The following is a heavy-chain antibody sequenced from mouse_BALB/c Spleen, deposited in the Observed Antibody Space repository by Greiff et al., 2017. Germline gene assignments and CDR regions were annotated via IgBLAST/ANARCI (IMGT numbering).Heavy chain of an antibody. CDR1: GFSLSTSGMG. CDR2: IWWDDDK. Sequence: QVTLKVSGPGILQPSQTLSLTCSFSGFSLSTSGMGVGWIRQPSGMGLEWLVHIWWDDDKRYNPALRIRLTISKDTSSNQIFLKIASVDTADTATDYCARRGAYYDLDYWGQGTTLTVSS. D-gene: IGHD2-4*01. CDR3: ARRGAYYDLDY. J-gene: IGHJ2*01. V-gene: IGHV8-12*01.